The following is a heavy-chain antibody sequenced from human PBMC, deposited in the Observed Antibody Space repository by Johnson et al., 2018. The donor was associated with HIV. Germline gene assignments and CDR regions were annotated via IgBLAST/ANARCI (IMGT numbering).Heavy chain of an antibody. J-gene: IGHJ3*02. D-gene: IGHD3-22*01. CDR3: AKERGYDSSGYNRWYVPDAFDI. CDR1: GFTFSSYA. Sequence: VPLVESGGGVVRPGGSLRLSCAASGFTFSSYAMAWVRQAPGKGLEWVSTISGSGSSTHYADPVKGRFTISRDNSRNTIYLQMNSLRAEDTAVYYCAKERGYDSSGYNRWYVPDAFDIWGQGTMVTVSS. V-gene: IGHV3-23*04. CDR2: ISGSGSST.